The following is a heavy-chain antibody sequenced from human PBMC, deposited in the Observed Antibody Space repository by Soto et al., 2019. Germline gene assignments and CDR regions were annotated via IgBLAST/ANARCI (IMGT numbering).Heavy chain of an antibody. CDR1: GFTFSSYA. J-gene: IGHJ4*02. CDR2: ISGSATDS. CDR3: ARRPEGRYFDY. D-gene: IGHD3-10*01. V-gene: IGHV3-23*01. Sequence: ALRLSCAASGFTFSSYAMSWVRQAPGKGLEWVSAISGSATDSNHADSVKGRLTISRDNSKNTLYLQMNNLRAEDTAVYHCARRPEGRYFDYWGQGTLVTVSS.